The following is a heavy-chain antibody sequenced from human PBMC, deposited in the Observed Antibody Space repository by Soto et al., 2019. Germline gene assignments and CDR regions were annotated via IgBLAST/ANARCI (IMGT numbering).Heavy chain of an antibody. Sequence: QVQLVESGGGVVQPGRSLRLSCAASGFTFSSYAMHWVRQAPGKGLEWVAVISYDGSNKYYADSVKGRFTISRDNSKDTLYLQMNSLRAADTAVYYCARVGRLRYFDYWGQGTLVTVSS. CDR1: GFTFSSYA. V-gene: IGHV3-30-3*01. CDR3: ARVGRLRYFDY. CDR2: ISYDGSNK. D-gene: IGHD4-17*01. J-gene: IGHJ4*02.